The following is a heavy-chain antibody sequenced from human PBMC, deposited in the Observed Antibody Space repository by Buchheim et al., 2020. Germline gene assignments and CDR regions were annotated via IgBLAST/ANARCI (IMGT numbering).Heavy chain of an antibody. CDR1: GYTFTNYD. CDR2: MNPNSGNT. J-gene: IGHJ6*02. V-gene: IGHV1-8*01. Sequence: QVQLVQSGAEVKKPGASVKVSCKASGYTFTNYDINWVRQATGQGLEWMGWMNPNSGNTGYAQKFQGRVTMTRNTSISTAYMELSSLRSEDTAVYYCASRSMGYSYGYVYYYGMDVWGQGTT. CDR3: ASRSMGYSYGYVYYYGMDV. D-gene: IGHD5-18*01.